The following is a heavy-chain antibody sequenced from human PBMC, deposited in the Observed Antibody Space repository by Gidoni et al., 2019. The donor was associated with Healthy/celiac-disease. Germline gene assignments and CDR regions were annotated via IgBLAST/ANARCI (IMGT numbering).Heavy chain of an antibody. V-gene: IGHV3-30*18. D-gene: IGHD3-3*01. J-gene: IGHJ4*02. CDR2: IAYDGSNK. Sequence: QVQLVESGVDVVEHGRYLRLSCAASGFTFSSYGMHWVRQAPGKGLEGVAVIAYDGSNKYYADSVKVRFTISRDNYKNTLYLQMNSLRAEDTAVYYCAKDRRDFWSGYTGYWGQGTLVTVSS. CDR1: GFTFSSYG. CDR3: AKDRRDFWSGYTGY.